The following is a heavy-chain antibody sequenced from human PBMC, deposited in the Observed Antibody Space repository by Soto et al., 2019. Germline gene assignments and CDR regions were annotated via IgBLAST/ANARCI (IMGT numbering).Heavy chain of an antibody. V-gene: IGHV4-34*01. D-gene: IGHD2-15*01. CDR3: ASARWDY. Sequence: ETLSLTCGVYGASFTSNYWSWVRQPPAKGLEWIGEINHNGLTNYNPSLKSRVTISVDTSKNQFSLKLTSVTAADTAVYYCASARWDYWGQGTLVTVSS. CDR2: INHNGLT. CDR1: GASFTSNY. J-gene: IGHJ4*02.